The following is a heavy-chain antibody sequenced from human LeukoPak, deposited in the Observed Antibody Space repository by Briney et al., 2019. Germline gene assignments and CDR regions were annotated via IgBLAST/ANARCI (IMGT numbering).Heavy chain of an antibody. CDR3: ARDRREYSYAYRPTSMDV. CDR1: GGTFTSYA. J-gene: IGHJ6*02. CDR2: IIPILGIA. V-gene: IGHV1-69*04. D-gene: IGHD5-18*01. Sequence: GASVKVSCKASGGTFTSYAISWVRQAPGQGLEWMGRIIPILGIANYAQKFQGRVTITADKSTSTAYMELSSLRSEDTAVYYCARDRREYSYAYRPTSMDVWGQGTTVTVSS.